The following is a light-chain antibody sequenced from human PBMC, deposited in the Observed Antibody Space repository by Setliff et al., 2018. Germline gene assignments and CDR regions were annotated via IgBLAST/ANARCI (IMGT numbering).Light chain of an antibody. J-gene: IGKJ4*01. CDR1: QGISSN. Sequence: DIQLTQSPSFLSASVGGRVTITRRASQGISSNLAWYQQKPGIAPKLLIYAASTLQSGVPSRFSGSGSGTEFTLTISSLQPEDFATYYCQQLNTYPLTFGGGTKVDIK. CDR3: QQLNTYPLT. CDR2: AAS. V-gene: IGKV1-9*01.